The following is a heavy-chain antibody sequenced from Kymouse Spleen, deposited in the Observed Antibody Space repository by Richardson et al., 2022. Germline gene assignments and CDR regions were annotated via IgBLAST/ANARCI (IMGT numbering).Heavy chain of an antibody. Sequence: QVQLQESGPGLVKPSQTLSLTCTVSGGSISSGGYYWSWIRQHPGKGLEWIGYIYYSGSTYYNPSLKSRVTISVDTSKNQFSLKLSSVTAADTAVYYCARDPLRDILTVDGMDVWGQGTTVTVSS. CDR2: IYYSGST. V-gene: IGHV4-31*03. CDR3: ARDPLRDILTVDGMDV. CDR1: GGSISSGGYY. J-gene: IGHJ6*02. D-gene: IGHD3-9*01.